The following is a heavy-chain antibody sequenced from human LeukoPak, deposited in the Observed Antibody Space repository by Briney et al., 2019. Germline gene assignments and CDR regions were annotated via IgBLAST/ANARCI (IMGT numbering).Heavy chain of an antibody. J-gene: IGHJ3*02. V-gene: IGHV1-2*02. CDR3: ARGVGDGYNDAFDI. CDR1: GYTFTGYY. CDR2: INSNSGGV. Sequence: ASVKVSCKASGYTFTGYYMHRVRQAPGQGLEWMGWINSNSGGVHYAQKFQGRVTMTRDTSISTAYMELSRLRSDDTAVYYCARGVGDGYNDAFDIWGQGTMVTVSS. D-gene: IGHD5-24*01.